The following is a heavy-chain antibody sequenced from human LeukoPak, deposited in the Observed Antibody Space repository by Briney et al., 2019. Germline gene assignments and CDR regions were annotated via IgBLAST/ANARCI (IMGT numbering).Heavy chain of an antibody. Sequence: VSAISRSRSRTYSAHSLNGRFTISRDNSKNPRYVEMNRLRAEERAVYYCAKGEGSWSYFDSWGQGTLVTVSS. CDR3: AKGEGSWSYFDS. D-gene: IGHD6-13*01. V-gene: IGHV3-23*01. CDR2: ISRSRSRT. J-gene: IGHJ4*02.